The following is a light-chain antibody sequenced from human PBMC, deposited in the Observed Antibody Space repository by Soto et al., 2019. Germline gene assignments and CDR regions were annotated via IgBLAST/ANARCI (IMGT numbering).Light chain of an antibody. V-gene: IGKV3-11*01. CDR3: QHCGGWPMT. CDR2: DAF. J-gene: IGKJ5*01. CDR1: QSVSGY. Sequence: EIVLTQSPGTLSLSPGDRATLSCWASQSVSGYLAWYQQKLGQPPRLLLYDAFSRAAGIPARFSGSGSGTDFTLTISSLEPEDFAIYYCQHCGGWPMTFGQGTSLEI.